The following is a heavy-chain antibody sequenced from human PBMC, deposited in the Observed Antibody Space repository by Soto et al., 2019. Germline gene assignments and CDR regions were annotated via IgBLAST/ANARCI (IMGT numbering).Heavy chain of an antibody. Sequence: GGSLRLSCAASGFTFSSYSMNWVRQAPGKGLEWVSSISSSSSYIYYADSVKGRFTISRDNAKNSLYLQMNSLRAEDTAVYYCARGLVLGRAKHSYSFDYWGQGTLVTVSS. V-gene: IGHV3-21*01. D-gene: IGHD3-3*02. CDR3: ARGLVLGRAKHSYSFDY. J-gene: IGHJ4*02. CDR2: ISSSSSYI. CDR1: GFTFSSYS.